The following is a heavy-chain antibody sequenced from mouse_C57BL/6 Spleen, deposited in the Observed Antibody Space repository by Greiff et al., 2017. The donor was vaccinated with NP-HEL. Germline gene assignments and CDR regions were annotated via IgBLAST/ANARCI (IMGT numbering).Heavy chain of an antibody. CDR3: ARGGVTTLYYFDY. J-gene: IGHJ2*01. D-gene: IGHD2-2*01. Sequence: EVKLVESGGGLVKPGGSLKLFCAASGFTFSSYAMSWVRQTPEKRLEWVATISDGGSYTYYPDNVKGRFTISRDNAKNNLYLQMSHLKSEDTAMYYCARGGVTTLYYFDYWGQGTTLTVSS. CDR1: GFTFSSYA. CDR2: ISDGGSYT. V-gene: IGHV5-4*03.